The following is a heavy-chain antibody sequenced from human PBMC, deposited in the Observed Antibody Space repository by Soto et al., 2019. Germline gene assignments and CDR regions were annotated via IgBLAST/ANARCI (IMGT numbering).Heavy chain of an antibody. CDR2: IRSKANSYAT. CDR3: RAYYDFWSGYYRYYYYYGMDV. Sequence: PGGSLRLSCAASGFTFSGSAMHWVRQASGKGLEWVGRIRSKANSYATAYSASVKGRFTISRDDSKNTAYLQMNSLKTEDTAVYYCRAYYDFWSGYYRYYYYYGMDVWGQGTKVTVSS. J-gene: IGHJ6*02. V-gene: IGHV3-73*01. CDR1: GFTFSGSA. D-gene: IGHD3-3*01.